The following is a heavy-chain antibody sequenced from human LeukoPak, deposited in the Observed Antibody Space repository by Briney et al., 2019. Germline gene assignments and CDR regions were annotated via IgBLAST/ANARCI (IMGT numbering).Heavy chain of an antibody. V-gene: IGHV4-39*01. CDR3: ARLGAGLRYFDWLPNPGFDP. CDR1: GGSISSSSYY. Sequence: SETLSLTCTVSGGSISSSSYYWGWIRQPPGKGLEWLVSIYTSGSSNYTPSLKSRVSMAVDTSKYQFSLKLSSVTAAATAVYYCARLGAGLRYFDWLPNPGFDPWGQGTLVTVSS. D-gene: IGHD3-9*01. CDR2: IYTSGSS. J-gene: IGHJ5*02.